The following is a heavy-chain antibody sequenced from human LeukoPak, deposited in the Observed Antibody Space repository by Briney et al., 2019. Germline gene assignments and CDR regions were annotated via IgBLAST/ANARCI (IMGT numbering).Heavy chain of an antibody. Sequence: GGSLRLSCAASGFTFIDSWMTWVRQAPGKGLEWVANIKYDGSENYYVDSVKGRFTISRDNAKKSLSLQMNSLRAEDTAVYYCAKYHYGSGTSLGYWGQGTLVTVSS. J-gene: IGHJ4*02. CDR1: GFTFIDSW. CDR3: AKYHYGSGTSLGY. D-gene: IGHD3-10*01. CDR2: IKYDGSEN. V-gene: IGHV3-7*01.